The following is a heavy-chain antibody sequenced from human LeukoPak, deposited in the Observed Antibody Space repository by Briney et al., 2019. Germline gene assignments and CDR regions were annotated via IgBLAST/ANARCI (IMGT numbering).Heavy chain of an antibody. V-gene: IGHV3-53*01. J-gene: IGHJ4*02. D-gene: IGHD3-22*01. CDR3: ARDSGSSMIVH. CDR2: IYTGGDT. CDR1: GFTVSSNY. Sequence: GGSLRLSCAASGFTVSSNYMSLVRQAPGKGLEWVSLIYTGGDTYYADSVEGRFTISRDNSKNTLYLQMNSLRAEDTAVYYCARDSGSSMIVHWGQGTLVTVSS.